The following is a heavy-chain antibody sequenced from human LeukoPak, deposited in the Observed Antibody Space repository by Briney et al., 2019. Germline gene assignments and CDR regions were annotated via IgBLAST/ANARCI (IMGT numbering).Heavy chain of an antibody. CDR1: GYNFTTYY. V-gene: IGHV1-18*01. D-gene: IGHD3-16*01. Sequence: ASVKVSCKASGYNFTTYYITWVRQVPGQGLEWMGWINTYNGVTNYLQRLRGRVTMTTDTSTSTAYMELTNLRSDDTAVYYCARRDHVWGSFICDYWGQGTLVTVSS. CDR2: INTYNGVT. CDR3: ARRDHVWGSFICDY. J-gene: IGHJ4*02.